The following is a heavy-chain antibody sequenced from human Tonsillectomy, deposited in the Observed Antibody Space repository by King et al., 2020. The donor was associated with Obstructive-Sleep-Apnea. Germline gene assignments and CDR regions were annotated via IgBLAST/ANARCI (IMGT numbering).Heavy chain of an antibody. Sequence: VQLVESGGGVVQPGRSLRLSCAASGFTLSSYGMHWVRQAPGKGLEWVAIIWYDGSDKYYADSVKGRFTISRDNSKNTLYLQMNSLRAEDTAVYYCAKAVAGYCTNGVFYALDYWGQGTLFTFSP. CDR3: AKAVAGYCTNGVFYALDY. CDR2: IWYDGSDK. J-gene: IGHJ4*02. V-gene: IGHV3-33*06. CDR1: GFTLSSYG. D-gene: IGHD2-8*01.